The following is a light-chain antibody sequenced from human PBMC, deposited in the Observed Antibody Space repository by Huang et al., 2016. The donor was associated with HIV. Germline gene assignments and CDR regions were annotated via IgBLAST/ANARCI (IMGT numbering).Light chain of an antibody. Sequence: ENLMTQSPSTLSVSPGESATLSCRASQSVVKNLAWYQTKLGQAPKLPIYGSSTRAAGIPVRFSGSGSGTDFTLTISSLQSEDFAVYYCQQYNTSPRTFGQGTKVEV. CDR2: GSS. CDR1: QSVVKN. J-gene: IGKJ1*01. CDR3: QQYNTSPRT. V-gene: IGKV3-15*01.